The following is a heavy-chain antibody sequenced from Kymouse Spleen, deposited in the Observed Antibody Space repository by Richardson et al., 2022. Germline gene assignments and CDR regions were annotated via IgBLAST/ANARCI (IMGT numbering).Heavy chain of an antibody. D-gene: IGHD3-10*01. V-gene: IGHV3-73*02. CDR1: GFTFSGSA. J-gene: IGHJ4*02. CDR2: IRSKANSYAT. CDR3: TRQLWFGELLSFDY. Sequence: EVQLVESGGGLVQPGGSLKLSCAASGFTFSGSAMHWVRQASGKGLEWVGRIRSKANSYATAYAASVKGRFTISRDDSKNTAYLQMNSLKTEDTAVYYCTRQLWFGELLSFDYWGQGTLVTVSS.